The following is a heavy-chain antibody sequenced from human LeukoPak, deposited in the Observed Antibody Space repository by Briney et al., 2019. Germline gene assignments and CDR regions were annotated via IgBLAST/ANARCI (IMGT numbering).Heavy chain of an antibody. CDR1: GYSISSGYY. D-gene: IGHD1-7*01. J-gene: IGHJ4*02. CDR2: IYHSGST. V-gene: IGHV4-38-2*01. Sequence: SETLSLTCAVSGYSISSGYYWGWIRQPPGKGLEWIGSIYHSGSTYYNPSLKSRVTISVDTSKNQFPLKLSSVTAADTAVYYCARLTLTGTTDYWGQGTLVTVSS. CDR3: ARLTLTGTTDY.